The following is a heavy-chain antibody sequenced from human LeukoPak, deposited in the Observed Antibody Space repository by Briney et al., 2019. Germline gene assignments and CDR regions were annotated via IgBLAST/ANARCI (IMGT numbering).Heavy chain of an antibody. J-gene: IGHJ4*02. V-gene: IGHV3-23*01. CDR1: GFTFSSYA. Sequence: GGSLRLSCAASGFTFSSYAMSWVRQAPGKGLEWVSAISGSGSTYYADSVKGRFTISRDNSKNTLYLQMNSLRAEDTAVYYCAKRDYDIGHYWGQGTLVTVSS. CDR2: ISGSGST. CDR3: AKRDYDIGHY. D-gene: IGHD3-22*01.